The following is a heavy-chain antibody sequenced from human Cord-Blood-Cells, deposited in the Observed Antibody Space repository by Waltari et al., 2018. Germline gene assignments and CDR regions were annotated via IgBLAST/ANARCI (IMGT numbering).Heavy chain of an antibody. Sequence: QVQLQESGPGLVKPSETLSLTCTVSGGSISSYYWRWLRQPAGKGLEWIGRIYTSGSTNYNPSLKSRVTMSVDTSKNQFSLKLSSVTAADTAVYYCARDNSSGYYYYYYYMDVWGKGTTVTVSS. V-gene: IGHV4-4*07. CDR1: GGSISSYY. D-gene: IGHD3-22*01. CDR2: IYTSGST. J-gene: IGHJ6*03. CDR3: ARDNSSGYYYYYYYMDV.